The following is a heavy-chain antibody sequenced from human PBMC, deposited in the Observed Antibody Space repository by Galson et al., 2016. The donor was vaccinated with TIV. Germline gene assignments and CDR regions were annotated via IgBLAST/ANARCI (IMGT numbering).Heavy chain of an antibody. CDR2: ISSSSSYV. Sequence: SLRLSCAASGFTFSSYNMNWVRQAPGKGLEWVSSISSSSSYVYYADSVKGRFTISRDNAKNSLYLQMNSLRAEDTAVYYCARVMTTVTDDDAFDIWGQGTMITVSS. V-gene: IGHV3-21*01. CDR1: GFTFSSYN. D-gene: IGHD4-17*01. CDR3: ARVMTTVTDDDAFDI. J-gene: IGHJ3*02.